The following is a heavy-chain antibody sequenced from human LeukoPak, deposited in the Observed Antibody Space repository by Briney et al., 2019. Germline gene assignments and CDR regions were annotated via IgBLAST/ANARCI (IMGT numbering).Heavy chain of an antibody. J-gene: IGHJ4*02. CDR1: GGSISSGDYY. CDR3: ARAYDILTGPGAYYFDY. Sequence: SQTLSLTCTVSGGSISSGDYYWSWICQPPGKGLEWIGYIYYSGNTYYNPSLKSRVTISVDTSKNQFSLKLSSVTAADTAVYYCARAYDILTGPGAYYFDYWGQGTLVTVSS. V-gene: IGHV4-30-4*01. D-gene: IGHD3-9*01. CDR2: IYYSGNT.